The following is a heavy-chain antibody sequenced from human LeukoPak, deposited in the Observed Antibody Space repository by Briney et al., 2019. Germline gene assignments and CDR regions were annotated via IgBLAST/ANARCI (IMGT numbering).Heavy chain of an antibody. V-gene: IGHV1-69*06. CDR3: ARGRTRDGYNTYYFDY. D-gene: IGHD5-24*01. CDR2: IIPIFGTA. Sequence: GASVKVSCKASGGTFSSYAISWVRQAPGQGLEWMGGIIPIFGTANYAQKFQGRVTITADKSTSTAYMELSSLRSEDTAVYYCARGRTRDGYNTYYFDYWGQGTLVTVSS. CDR1: GGTFSSYA. J-gene: IGHJ4*02.